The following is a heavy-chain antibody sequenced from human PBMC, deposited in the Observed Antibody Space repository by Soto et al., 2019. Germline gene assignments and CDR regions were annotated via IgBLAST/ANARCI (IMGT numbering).Heavy chain of an antibody. CDR1: GGTISGYA. D-gene: IGHD5-18*01. Sequence: SPGKVCCKASGGTISGYAISSVRQAPGQGLEWMGGIIPIFGKANYAQKFQGRVTITADESPSTAYMELSSLRSEETAVYYCARDHGIKICSYWGQGTLVTVSS. CDR2: IIPIFGKA. CDR3: ARDHGIKICSY. J-gene: IGHJ4*02. V-gene: IGHV1-69*13.